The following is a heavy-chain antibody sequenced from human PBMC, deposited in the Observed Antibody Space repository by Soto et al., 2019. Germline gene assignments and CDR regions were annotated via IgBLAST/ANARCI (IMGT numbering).Heavy chain of an antibody. Sequence: GGSLRLSCATSGFSFNDYAMYWVRQAPGQGLEWVAIISSDGHHQFYLDNLRGRFTVSRDNSKNTLYLQMNSLRPEDTAVYYCSRGTYYPQSSGLNADYWGPGTVVTVFS. D-gene: IGHD3-22*01. J-gene: IGHJ4*02. CDR1: GFSFNDYA. CDR2: ISSDGHHQ. CDR3: SRGTYYPQSSGLNADY. V-gene: IGHV3-30*03.